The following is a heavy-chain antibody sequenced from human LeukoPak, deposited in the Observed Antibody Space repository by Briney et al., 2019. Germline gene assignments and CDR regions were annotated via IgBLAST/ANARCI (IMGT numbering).Heavy chain of an antibody. CDR1: GYTFTSYG. Sequence: ASVKVSCTASGYTFTSYGISWVRQAPGQGLEWMGWISAYNGNTNYAQKLQGRVTMTTDTSTSTAYMELSSLRSEDTAVYYCARDLWEGVVTPNNAFDIWGQGTMVTVSS. CDR2: ISAYNGNT. J-gene: IGHJ3*02. CDR3: ARDLWEGVVTPNNAFDI. V-gene: IGHV1-18*01. D-gene: IGHD3-22*01.